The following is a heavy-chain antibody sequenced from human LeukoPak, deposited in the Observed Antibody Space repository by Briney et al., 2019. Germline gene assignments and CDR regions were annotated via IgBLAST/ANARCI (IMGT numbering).Heavy chain of an antibody. Sequence: GGSLRLSCAASGFTVSNYEMNWVRQAPGKGLEWVSYISSSGSTIYYADSVKGRFTISRDNAKNSLYLQMNSLRAEDTAVYYCAELGITMIGGVWGKGTTVTISS. J-gene: IGHJ6*04. CDR1: GFTVSNYE. CDR3: AELGITMIGGV. D-gene: IGHD3-10*02. CDR2: ISSSGSTI. V-gene: IGHV3-48*03.